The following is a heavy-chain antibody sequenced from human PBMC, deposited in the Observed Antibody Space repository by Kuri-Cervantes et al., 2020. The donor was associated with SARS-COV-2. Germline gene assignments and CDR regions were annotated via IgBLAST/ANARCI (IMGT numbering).Heavy chain of an antibody. CDR3: ARGRRGYSYLAADV. J-gene: IGHJ6*04. Sequence: GSLRLSFAVYGGSFSGYYWSWIRQPPGKGLEWIGEINHSGSTNYNPSLKNRVTISVDTSKNQFSLKLSSVTAADTAVYYCARGRRGYSYLAADVWGKGTTVTVSS. CDR1: GGSFSGYY. D-gene: IGHD5-18*01. CDR2: INHSGST. V-gene: IGHV4-34*01.